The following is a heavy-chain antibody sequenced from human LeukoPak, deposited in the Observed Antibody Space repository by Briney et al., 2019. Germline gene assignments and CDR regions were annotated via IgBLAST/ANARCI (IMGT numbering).Heavy chain of an antibody. V-gene: IGHV3-53*01. CDR3: ASQDIVATTGAELDY. D-gene: IGHD5-12*01. CDR2: IYSGGST. J-gene: IGHJ4*02. CDR1: GFTVSTNY. Sequence: RPGGSLRLSCAASGFTVSTNYMSWVRQAPGKGLEWVSVIYSGGSTYYADSVKGRFTISRDNAKNSLYLQMNSLRAEDTAVYYCASQDIVATTGAELDYWGQGTLVTVSS.